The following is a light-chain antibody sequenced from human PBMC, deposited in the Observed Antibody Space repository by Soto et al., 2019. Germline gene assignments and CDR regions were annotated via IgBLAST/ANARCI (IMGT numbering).Light chain of an antibody. CDR2: DAS. V-gene: IGKV3-11*01. CDR3: QQPSNWPFT. Sequence: EIVVTQSPATLTLSPGERATLSCRASQSVSSYLAWYQQKPGQAPRLLIYDASNRATGIPARFSGSGSGTDFTLTISSLEPEDFAVYYWQQPSNWPFTFRQGTRLEIK. J-gene: IGKJ5*01. CDR1: QSVSSY.